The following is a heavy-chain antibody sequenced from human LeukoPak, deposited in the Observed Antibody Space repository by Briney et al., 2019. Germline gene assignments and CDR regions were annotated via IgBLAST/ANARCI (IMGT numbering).Heavy chain of an antibody. Sequence: GGSLRLSCAASGFTFSSFTMNWVRQAPGKGLEWVSSVSSSSSYICYADSVKGRFTISRGNAKNSLYLQMNSLRAEDTAVYYCARDKSSMASEYGMDVWGQGTTVTVSS. J-gene: IGHJ6*02. D-gene: IGHD5-24*01. CDR1: GFTFSSFT. CDR3: ARDKSSMASEYGMDV. V-gene: IGHV3-21*01. CDR2: VSSSSSYI.